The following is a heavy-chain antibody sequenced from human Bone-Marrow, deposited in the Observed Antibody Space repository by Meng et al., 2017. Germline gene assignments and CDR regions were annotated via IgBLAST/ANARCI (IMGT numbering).Heavy chain of an antibody. D-gene: IGHD6-13*01. CDR2: ISYDGSNK. J-gene: IGHJ3*02. Sequence: GGSLRLSCAASGFTFSSYEMNWVRQAPGKGLEWVAVISYDGSNKYYADSVKGRFTISRDNSKNTLYLQMNSLRAEDTAVYYCAREGQQHDAFDIWGQGTMVTVSS. CDR3: AREGQQHDAFDI. CDR1: GFTFSSYE. V-gene: IGHV3-30*01.